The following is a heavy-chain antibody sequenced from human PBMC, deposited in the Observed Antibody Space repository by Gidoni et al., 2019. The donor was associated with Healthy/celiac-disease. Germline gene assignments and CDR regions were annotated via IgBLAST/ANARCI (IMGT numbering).Heavy chain of an antibody. D-gene: IGHD6-6*01. CDR3: ARDKSSSSGNWFDP. Sequence: QVQLQESGPGLVKPSQTLSLTCTVSGGSISRGSYYWSWIRQPAGKGLEWIGRIYTSGSTNYNPSLKSRVTISVDTSKNQFSLKLSSVTAADTAVYYCARDKSSSSGNWFDPWGQGTLVTVSS. CDR2: IYTSGST. J-gene: IGHJ5*02. V-gene: IGHV4-61*02. CDR1: GGSISRGSYY.